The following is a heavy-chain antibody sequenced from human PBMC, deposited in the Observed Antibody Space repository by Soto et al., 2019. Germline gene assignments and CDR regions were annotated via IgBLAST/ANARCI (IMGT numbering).Heavy chain of an antibody. D-gene: IGHD2-2*01. J-gene: IGHJ6*02. V-gene: IGHV3-21*01. Sequence: GGSLRLSCAASGFTFSSYSMNWVRQAPGKGLEWVSSISSSSSYIYYADSVKGRFTISRDNAKNSLYLQMNSLRAEDTAVYYCAREEYQLLWGRYYYYGMDVWGHGTLVTVSS. CDR2: ISSSSSYI. CDR1: GFTFSSYS. CDR3: AREEYQLLWGRYYYYGMDV.